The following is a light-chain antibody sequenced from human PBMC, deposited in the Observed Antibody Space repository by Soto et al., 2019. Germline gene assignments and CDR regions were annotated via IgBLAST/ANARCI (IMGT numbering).Light chain of an antibody. CDR2: EGN. J-gene: IGLJ2*01. Sequence: QSVLTQPASVSGSPGQSITISCTGTSSDVGTYNLVSWYQQHPGKAPKLVIYEGNRRPSGVSDRFSASKSGNTASLTISGLQAEDEADYFCCSYAGSSTLVFGGGTQLTVL. CDR1: SSDVGTYNL. CDR3: CSYAGSSTLV. V-gene: IGLV2-23*01.